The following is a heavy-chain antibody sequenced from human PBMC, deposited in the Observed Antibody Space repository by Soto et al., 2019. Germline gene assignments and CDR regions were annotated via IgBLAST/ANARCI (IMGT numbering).Heavy chain of an antibody. CDR2: ISGGAT. Sequence: EVQLLESGGGLVQPGGSRRLSCAASGFTFRDYGMSWVRHAPGKGLEWVSGISGGATYYADSVKGRFVISRDDSKNTLYLEMDSLRVEDTAVYYCTKDSGWTSADWGQGTLVTVSS. CDR1: GFTFRDYG. V-gene: IGHV3-23*01. D-gene: IGHD3-10*01. J-gene: IGHJ4*02. CDR3: TKDSGWTSAD.